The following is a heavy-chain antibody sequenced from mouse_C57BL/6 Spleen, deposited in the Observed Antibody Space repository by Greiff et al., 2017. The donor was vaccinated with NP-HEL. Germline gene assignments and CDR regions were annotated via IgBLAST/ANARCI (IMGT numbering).Heavy chain of an antibody. V-gene: IGHV1-15*01. CDR3: TRLALITTVVPY. Sequence: VQLKESGAELVRPGASVTLSCKASGYTFTDYEMHWVKQTPVHGLEWIGAIDPETGGTAYNQKFKGKAILTADKSSSTAYMELRSLTSEDSAVYYCTRLALITTVVPYWGQGTLVTVSA. CDR1: GYTFTDYE. CDR2: IDPETGGT. D-gene: IGHD1-1*01. J-gene: IGHJ3*01.